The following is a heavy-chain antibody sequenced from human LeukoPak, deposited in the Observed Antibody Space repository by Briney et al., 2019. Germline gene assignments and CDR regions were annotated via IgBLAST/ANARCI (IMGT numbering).Heavy chain of an antibody. V-gene: IGHV3-23*01. CDR3: ARDSHGRYCSSPSRYPEGMDV. CDR1: GFSFSSYA. D-gene: IGHD2-2*01. CDR2: ISGSGDST. J-gene: IGHJ6*02. Sequence: GGSLRLSCAASGFSFSSYAMSWVRQAPGKGLEWVSAISGSGDSTYYADSVKGRFTISRDNSKNTLYLQMNSLRAEDTAVYYCARDSHGRYCSSPSRYPEGMDVWGHGTTVTVSS.